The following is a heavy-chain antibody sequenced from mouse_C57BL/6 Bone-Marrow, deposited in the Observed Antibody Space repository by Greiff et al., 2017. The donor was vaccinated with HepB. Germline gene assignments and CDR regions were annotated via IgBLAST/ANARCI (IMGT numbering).Heavy chain of an antibody. CDR1: GFTFSDYY. J-gene: IGHJ1*03. CDR2: INYDGSST. CDR3: ARDFPSYYYGSSDGYFDV. Sequence: EVMLVESEGGLVQPGSSMKLSCTASGFTFSDYYMAWVRQVPEKGLEWVANINYDGSSTYYLDSLKSRFIISRDNAKNIRYLQMSSLKSEDTAAYYCARDFPSYYYGSSDGYFDVWGTGTTVTVSS. D-gene: IGHD1-1*01. V-gene: IGHV5-16*01.